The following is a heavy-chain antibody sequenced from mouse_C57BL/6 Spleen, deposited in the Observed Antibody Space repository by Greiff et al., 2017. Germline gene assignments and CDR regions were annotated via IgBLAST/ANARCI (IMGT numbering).Heavy chain of an antibody. CDR3: ARPDSSGYWFAY. D-gene: IGHD3-2*02. CDR2: IYPSDSET. Sequence: QVQLKQPGAELVRPGSSVKLSCKASGYTFTSYWMDWVKQRPGQGLEWIGNIYPSDSETHYNQKFKDKATLTVDKSSSTAYMQLSSLTSEDSAVYYCARPDSSGYWFAYWGQGTLVTVSA. V-gene: IGHV1-61*01. CDR1: GYTFTSYW. J-gene: IGHJ3*01.